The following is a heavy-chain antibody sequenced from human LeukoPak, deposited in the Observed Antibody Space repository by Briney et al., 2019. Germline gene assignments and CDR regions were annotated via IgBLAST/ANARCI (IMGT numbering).Heavy chain of an antibody. Sequence: PGGSLRLSCAASGFTVSSNYMNWVRQAPGKGLEWVSVIYSGGSTYYADSVKGRFTISRDNSKNTLYLQMNSLRAEDTAVYYCARAYCGGDCPLWYWGQGTQVTVSS. CDR2: IYSGGST. CDR1: GFTVSSNY. D-gene: IGHD2-21*02. CDR3: ARAYCGGDCPLWY. J-gene: IGHJ4*02. V-gene: IGHV3-53*01.